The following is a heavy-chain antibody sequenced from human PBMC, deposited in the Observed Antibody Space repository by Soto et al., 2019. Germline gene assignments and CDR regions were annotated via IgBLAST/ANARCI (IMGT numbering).Heavy chain of an antibody. J-gene: IGHJ4*02. D-gene: IGHD3-3*01. Sequence: PSETLSLTCAVSGYSISSGYYWGWIRQPPGKGLEWIGSIYHSGSTYYSPSFRGQVTISVDKSINTAYLQWGSLKASDTAKYYCARLSREFWSGPDYWGQGTLVTVSS. CDR1: GYSISSGYY. V-gene: IGHV4-38-2*01. CDR2: IYHSGST. CDR3: ARLSREFWSGPDY.